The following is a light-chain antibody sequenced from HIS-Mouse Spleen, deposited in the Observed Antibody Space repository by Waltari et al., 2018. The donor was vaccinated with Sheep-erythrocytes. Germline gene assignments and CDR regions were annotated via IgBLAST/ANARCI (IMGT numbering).Light chain of an antibody. CDR3: CSYAGSSTPWV. Sequence: QSALTQPASVSGSPGQSITLSCTGPSSDVGRYNLVSWYQQHPGKAPKLMIYEGSKRPSGVSNRFSGSKSGNTASLTISGLQAEDEADYYCCSYAGSSTPWVFGGGTKLTVL. CDR2: EGS. V-gene: IGLV2-23*01. J-gene: IGLJ3*02. CDR1: SSDVGRYNL.